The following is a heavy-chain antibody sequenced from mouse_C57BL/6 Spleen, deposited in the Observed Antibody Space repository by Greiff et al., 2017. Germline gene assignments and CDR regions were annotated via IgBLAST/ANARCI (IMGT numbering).Heavy chain of an antibody. D-gene: IGHD1-1*02. CDR3: ARGGYYFDY. CDR2: IYPGDGDT. J-gene: IGHJ2*01. V-gene: IGHV1-82*01. CDR1: GYAFSSSW. Sequence: VQLQQSGPELVKPGASVKISCKASGYAFSSSWMNWVKQRPGKGLEWIGRIYPGDGDTNYNGKFKGKATLTADKSSSTAYMQLSSLTSEDSAVSFCARGGYYFDYWGQGTTLTVSS.